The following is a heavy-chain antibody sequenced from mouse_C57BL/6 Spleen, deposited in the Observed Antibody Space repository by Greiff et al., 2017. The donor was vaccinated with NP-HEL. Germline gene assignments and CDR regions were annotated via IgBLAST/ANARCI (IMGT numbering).Heavy chain of an antibody. CDR3: AIVYYYGSSSGYY. Sequence: EVQLQQSGPELVKPGASVKMSCKASGYTFTDYNMHWVKQSHGKSLEGIGYINPNNGGTSYNQKFKGKATLTANTYSSTAYMELRCLTSEDSAVYYCAIVYYYGSSSGYYWGHGTTLTVSS. CDR2: INPNNGGT. J-gene: IGHJ2*01. D-gene: IGHD1-1*01. CDR1: GYTFTDYN. V-gene: IGHV1-22*01.